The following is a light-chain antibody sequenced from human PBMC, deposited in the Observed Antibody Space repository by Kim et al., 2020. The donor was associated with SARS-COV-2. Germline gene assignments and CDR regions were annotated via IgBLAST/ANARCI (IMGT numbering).Light chain of an antibody. CDR3: SSYTLSNIFVL. Sequence: GRSFTSYCYGSTSDVGYTYVSSYRHHPGKAPRLIIFDVTKRPSATSNRFSGSQSGDTASLTISGLQSDDESDYYCSSYTLSNIFVLFGGGTQLTVL. V-gene: IGLV2-14*03. J-gene: IGLJ2*01. CDR2: DVT. CDR1: TSDVGYTY.